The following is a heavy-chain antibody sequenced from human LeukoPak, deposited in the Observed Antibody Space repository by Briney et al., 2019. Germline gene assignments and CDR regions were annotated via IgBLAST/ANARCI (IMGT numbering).Heavy chain of an antibody. V-gene: IGHV3-7*01. J-gene: IGHJ4*02. Sequence: GGSLRLSCAASGFTFSSYWMNWVRQAPGKGLEGVANIKQDGSEKYYVDSVKGRFTISRDNAKNSLYLQMNSLRAEDTAVYYCARYTTAGYSSGWYGPSFDYWGQGTLVTVSS. D-gene: IGHD6-19*01. CDR3: ARYTTAGYSSGWYGPSFDY. CDR1: GFTFSSYW. CDR2: IKQDGSEK.